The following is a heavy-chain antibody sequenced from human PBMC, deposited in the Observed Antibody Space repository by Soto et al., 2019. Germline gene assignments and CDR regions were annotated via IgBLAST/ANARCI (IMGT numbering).Heavy chain of an antibody. Sequence: GGSLRLSCAASGFTFSSYWMHWVRQAPGKGLVWVSRINSDGSSTSYADSVKGRFTISRDNAKNTLYLQMNSLRAEDTAVYYCARVLERFTYYYDSSGYEIDYWGQGTLVTVSS. V-gene: IGHV3-74*01. J-gene: IGHJ4*02. D-gene: IGHD3-22*01. CDR1: GFTFSSYW. CDR2: INSDGSST. CDR3: ARVLERFTYYYDSSGYEIDY.